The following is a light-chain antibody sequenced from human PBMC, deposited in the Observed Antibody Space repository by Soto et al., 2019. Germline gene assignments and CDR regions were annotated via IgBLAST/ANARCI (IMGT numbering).Light chain of an antibody. CDR1: QSVETF. CDR3: QQYNNWPRT. J-gene: IGKJ1*01. CDR2: GAS. V-gene: IGKV3-15*01. Sequence: DIVMTQSPAILSVSPGERATLSCRASQSVETFLAWFQHKAGQAPRLLIFGASTRAAGVPARFSGGGSGTEFTLTIDSLRSEDFAVYYCQQYNNWPRTFGQGTKVDIK.